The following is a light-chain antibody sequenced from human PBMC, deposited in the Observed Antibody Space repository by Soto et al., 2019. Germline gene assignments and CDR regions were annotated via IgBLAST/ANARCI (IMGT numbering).Light chain of an antibody. CDR2: SAS. J-gene: IGKJ1*01. CDR1: QTVSKF. Sequence: DVQMTQSPSSLSASVGDSVTIACRASQTVSKFVNWYQQKPGKAPDLLIYSASTLYSGVPSRFSGSGSGTEFTLTISNLQPEDFATYYCQQTYSLPRTFAQGTKVDIK. CDR3: QQTYSLPRT. V-gene: IGKV1-39*01.